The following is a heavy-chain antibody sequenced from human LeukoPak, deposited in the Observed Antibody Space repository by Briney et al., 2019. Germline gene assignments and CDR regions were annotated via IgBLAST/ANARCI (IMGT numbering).Heavy chain of an antibody. D-gene: IGHD2-2*01. CDR2: ISSSSSYI. V-gene: IGHV3-21*01. CDR3: ARDSASCRGRAFDI. J-gene: IGHJ3*02. Sequence: GGSLRLSCAASGFTFSSYSMNWVRQAPGKGLEWVSSISSSSSYIYYADSVKGRFTISRDNAKNSLYLQMNSLRAEDTAVYYCARDSASCRGRAFDIWGQGTVVTVS. CDR1: GFTFSSYS.